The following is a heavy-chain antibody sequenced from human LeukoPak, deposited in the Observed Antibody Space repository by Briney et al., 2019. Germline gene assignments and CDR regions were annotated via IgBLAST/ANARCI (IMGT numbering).Heavy chain of an antibody. V-gene: IGHV1-2*02. Sequence: ASVKVSCKASGYTFTGYYIHWVRQAPGQGLQWMAWINPNSGATNFAQKFQGRVTMTRDTSTSTAYMELSRLTSDDTAVYYCAKEACGGDCHRDYFDYWGQGTLVTVSS. CDR3: AKEACGGDCHRDYFDY. J-gene: IGHJ4*02. CDR1: GYTFTGYY. CDR2: INPNSGAT. D-gene: IGHD2-21*02.